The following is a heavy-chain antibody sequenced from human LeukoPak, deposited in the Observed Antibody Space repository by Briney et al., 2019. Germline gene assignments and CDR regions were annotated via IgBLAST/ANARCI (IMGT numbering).Heavy chain of an antibody. CDR3: AREPLWRAFDI. J-gene: IGHJ3*02. D-gene: IGHD3-3*01. V-gene: IGHV3-21*01. CDR1: GFTFSSYS. Sequence: GGSLRLSCAASGFTFSSYSMNWVRQAPGKGLEWVSSISSSSSYIYYADSVKGRFTISRDNAKNSLYLQMNSLRAEDTAVYYCAREPLWRAFDIWGQGTMVTVSS. CDR2: ISSSSSYI.